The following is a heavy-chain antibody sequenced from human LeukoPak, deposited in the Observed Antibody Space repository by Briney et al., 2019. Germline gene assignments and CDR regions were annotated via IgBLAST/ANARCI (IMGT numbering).Heavy chain of an antibody. CDR2: INHSGRT. CDR3: ARGPYSYDSSGAFDI. Sequence: SETLSLTCAVYGGSFSGYYWSCIRQPPGKGLEWIGEINHSGRTNYNPSLKSRVTISVDTSKNQFSLKLSSVTAADTAVYFCARGPYSYDSSGAFDIWGQGTMVTVSS. D-gene: IGHD3-22*01. V-gene: IGHV4-34*01. CDR1: GGSFSGYY. J-gene: IGHJ3*02.